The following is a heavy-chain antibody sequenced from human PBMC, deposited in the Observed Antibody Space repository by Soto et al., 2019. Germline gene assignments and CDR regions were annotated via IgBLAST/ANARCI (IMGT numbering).Heavy chain of an antibody. CDR3: ATVPRYCSSTSCLKKSSFDY. Sequence: ASVKVSCKVSGYTLTELSMHWVRRAPGEGLEWMGGFDPEDGETIYAQKFQGRVTMTEDTSTDTAYMELSSLRSEDTAVYYCATVPRYCSSTSCLKKSSFDYWGQGTLVTVSS. CDR1: GYTLTELS. J-gene: IGHJ4*02. CDR2: FDPEDGET. D-gene: IGHD2-2*01. V-gene: IGHV1-24*01.